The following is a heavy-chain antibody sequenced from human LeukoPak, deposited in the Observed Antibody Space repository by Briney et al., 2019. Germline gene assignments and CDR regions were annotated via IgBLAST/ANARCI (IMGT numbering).Heavy chain of an antibody. CDR2: IYYKVST. D-gene: IGHD6-6*01. Sequence: SETLSLTCTVSGDSMPSNTYYWAWVRQSPEKGLEWIGSIYYKVSTHYNPSLKSRVTMSVDTSRSQFSLKLTSMTAADTAIYYCARNGSSSYFDTWGQGILVTVSS. V-gene: IGHV4-39*01. CDR1: GDSMPSNTYY. J-gene: IGHJ4*02. CDR3: ARNGSSSYFDT.